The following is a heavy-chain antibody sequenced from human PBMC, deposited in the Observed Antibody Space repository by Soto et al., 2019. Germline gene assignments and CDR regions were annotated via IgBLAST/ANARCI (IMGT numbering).Heavy chain of an antibody. D-gene: IGHD6-19*01. CDR1: DGSISSGLHY. J-gene: IGHJ6*02. CDR3: ARQWQLRGMDV. V-gene: IGHV4-31*02. CDR2: IYYNGTT. Sequence: PSAPRSLTCTVSDGSISSGLHYWAWIRQFPGKVLEWIGSIYYNGTTYDNASLKSRLVISVDTSENQFSLKLGSVTATDTAVYYCARQWQLRGMDVWGQGTTVTVSS.